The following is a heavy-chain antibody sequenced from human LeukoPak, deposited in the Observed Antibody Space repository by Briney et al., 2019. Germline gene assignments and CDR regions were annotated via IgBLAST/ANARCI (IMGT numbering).Heavy chain of an antibody. CDR1: GFTFSSYG. V-gene: IGHV3-30*18. CDR2: ISYDGSNK. Sequence: GRSLRLSCAASGFTFSSYGMHWVRQAPGKGLEWVAVISYDGSNKYYADSVKGRFTISRDNSKNTLYLQMNSLRAEDTAVYYCAKLPDGYSSGSDAFDIWGQGTMVTVSS. CDR3: AKLPDGYSSGSDAFDI. J-gene: IGHJ3*02. D-gene: IGHD6-19*01.